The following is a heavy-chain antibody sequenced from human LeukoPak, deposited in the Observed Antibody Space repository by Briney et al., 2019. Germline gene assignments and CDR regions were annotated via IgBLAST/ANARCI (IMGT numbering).Heavy chain of an antibody. Sequence: GGSLRLSCAASGFTFSSYWMSWVRQAPGKGLEWVANIKQDGSEKYYVESVKGRFTISRDNAKNSLYLQMNSLRAEDTAVYYCARAEMGAHDYYGMDVWGQGTTVTVSS. D-gene: IGHD5-24*01. CDR1: GFTFSSYW. V-gene: IGHV3-7*01. J-gene: IGHJ6*02. CDR2: IKQDGSEK. CDR3: ARAEMGAHDYYGMDV.